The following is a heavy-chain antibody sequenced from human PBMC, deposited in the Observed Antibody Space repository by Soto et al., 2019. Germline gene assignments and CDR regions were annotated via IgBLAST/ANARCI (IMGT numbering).Heavy chain of an antibody. CDR2: IIPILGIA. V-gene: IGHV1-69*08. J-gene: IGHJ6*02. CDR3: ARDPDIVVHLGYYGRAF. CDR1: GGTFSSYT. D-gene: IGHD5-12*01. Sequence: QVQLVQSGAEVKKPGSSVKVSCKASGGTFSSYTISWVRQAPGQGLEWMGRIIPILGIANYAQKFQGRVTITADNSPRTAYRDLSSLRSEDTAVSYCARDPDIVVHLGYYGRAFWGHGTTVTVSS.